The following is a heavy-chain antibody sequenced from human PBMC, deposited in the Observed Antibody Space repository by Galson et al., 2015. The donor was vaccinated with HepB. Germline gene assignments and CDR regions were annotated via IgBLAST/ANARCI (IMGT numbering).Heavy chain of an antibody. V-gene: IGHV3-9*01. D-gene: IGHD3-22*01. CDR3: AKSGHYYDSSGYRIIYYFDY. Sequence: SLRLSCAGSGFTFDDYAMHWVRQAPGKGLEWVSSISWNSGSIGYADSVRGRFTISRDNAKNSLYLQMNSLRAEDTALNYCAKSGHYYDSSGYRIIYYFDYWGQGTLVTVSS. J-gene: IGHJ4*02. CDR1: GFTFDDYA. CDR2: ISWNSGSI.